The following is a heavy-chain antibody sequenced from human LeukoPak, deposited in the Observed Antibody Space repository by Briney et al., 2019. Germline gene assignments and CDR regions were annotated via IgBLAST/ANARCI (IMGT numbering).Heavy chain of an antibody. CDR2: ISGSGGST. Sequence: GGSLRLSRAASGFTFSRYAMNWVRQAPGKGLEWVSYISGSGGSTYYADSVKGRFTISRDNSKSTLYLQMNSLRAEDSAVYYCAKDRFYGSGSYTFDSWGQGTLVTVSS. J-gene: IGHJ4*02. CDR1: GFTFSRYA. V-gene: IGHV3-23*01. D-gene: IGHD3-10*01. CDR3: AKDRFYGSGSYTFDS.